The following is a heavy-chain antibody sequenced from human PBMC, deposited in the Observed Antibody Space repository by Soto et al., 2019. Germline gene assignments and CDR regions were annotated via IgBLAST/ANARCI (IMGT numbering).Heavy chain of an antibody. CDR3: AKNQERELPRVIDF. Sequence: GGSLRLSCAASGFTFKNYAMSWVRQAPGGGLEWVSSMSGSSSTTYYADSVRGRFTISRDRSKNTLYLQMSSLRAEDTALYYCAKNQERELPRVIDFWGQGTLVTVSS. D-gene: IGHD1-7*01. V-gene: IGHV3-23*01. CDR1: GFTFKNYA. J-gene: IGHJ4*02. CDR2: MSGSSSTT.